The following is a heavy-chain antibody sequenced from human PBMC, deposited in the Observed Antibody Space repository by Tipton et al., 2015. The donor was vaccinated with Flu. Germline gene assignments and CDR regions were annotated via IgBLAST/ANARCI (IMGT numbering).Heavy chain of an antibody. V-gene: IGHV4-61*02. D-gene: IGHD1-1*01. CDR1: GASINRDISH. Sequence: LRLSCSVSGASINRDISHWSWVRQSAGKGLEWIGRIFTSGSTNYNPSLESRVTISLDTSKNQFSLKLSSVTAADTAVYYCTKDTRATAGMDVWGRGTTVTVSS. CDR2: IFTSGST. CDR3: TKDTRATAGMDV. J-gene: IGHJ6*02.